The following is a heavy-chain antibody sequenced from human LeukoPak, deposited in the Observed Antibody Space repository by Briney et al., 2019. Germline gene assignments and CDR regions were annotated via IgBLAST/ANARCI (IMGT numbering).Heavy chain of an antibody. J-gene: IGHJ5*02. V-gene: IGHV1-46*03. D-gene: IGHD6-6*01. Sequence: ASVKVSCKASGYTFTSYYMHWVRQAPGQGLEWMGIINPSGGSTNYAQKFQGRVTMTRDTSTSTVYMELSSLRPEDTALYFCARDRNLEYSSSSGRFDPLGQGTLVTVSS. CDR2: INPSGGST. CDR1: GYTFTSYY. CDR3: ARDRNLEYSSSSGRFDP.